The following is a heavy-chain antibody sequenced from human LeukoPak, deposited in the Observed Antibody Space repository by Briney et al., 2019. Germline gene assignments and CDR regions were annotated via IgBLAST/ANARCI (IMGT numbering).Heavy chain of an antibody. Sequence: GGSLRLSCAASGFTFGSYSMNWVRQAPGKGLEWVSSISSSSSYIYYADSVKGRFTISRDNAKNSLYLQMNSLRAEDTAVYYCARVVRDNWFDPWGQGTLVTVSS. CDR1: GFTFGSYS. CDR3: ARVVRDNWFDP. J-gene: IGHJ5*02. CDR2: ISSSSSYI. D-gene: IGHD1-26*01. V-gene: IGHV3-21*01.